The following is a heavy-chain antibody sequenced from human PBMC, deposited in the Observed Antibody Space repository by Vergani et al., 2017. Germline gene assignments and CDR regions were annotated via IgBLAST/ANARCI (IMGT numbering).Heavy chain of an antibody. D-gene: IGHD5-12*01. Sequence: QLQLQESGPGLVKPSETLSLTCTVSGGSISSSSYYWGWIRQPPGKGLEWIGSIYYSGSTYYNPSLKSRFTISVDTSKNQFYLKLSSVTAADTAVYYCARDRYESGYDPMYDWGQGTLVTVSS. V-gene: IGHV4-39*07. CDR1: GGSISSSSYY. CDR3: ARDRYESGYDPMYD. CDR2: IYYSGST. J-gene: IGHJ4*02.